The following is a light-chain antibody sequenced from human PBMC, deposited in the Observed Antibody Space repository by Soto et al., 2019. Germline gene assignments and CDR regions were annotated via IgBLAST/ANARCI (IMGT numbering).Light chain of an antibody. CDR1: SSNIGAGYD. Sequence: QAVVTQPPSVSGAPGQRVTISCTGSSSNIGAGYDVHWYQQFPGTAPKLLLYGSTNRPSGVPDRFSGSKSGTSASLAIAGLQTEDEADYYCQAYDSRLSAVVFGGGTKLTVL. CDR2: GST. CDR3: QAYDSRLSAVV. J-gene: IGLJ2*01. V-gene: IGLV1-40*01.